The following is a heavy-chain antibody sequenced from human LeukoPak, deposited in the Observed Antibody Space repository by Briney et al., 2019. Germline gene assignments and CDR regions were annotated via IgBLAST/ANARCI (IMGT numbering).Heavy chain of an antibody. D-gene: IGHD2-15*01. J-gene: IGHJ4*02. Sequence: GGSLRLSCAASGFTFSSYSMNWVRQAPGKGLEWVSNISSSSSYIYYADSVKGRFTISRDNAKNSLYLQMNSLRAEDTAVYYCARGCGGSCYSDYFDYWGQGTLVNVSS. CDR1: GFTFSSYS. CDR3: ARGCGGSCYSDYFDY. CDR2: ISSSSSYI. V-gene: IGHV3-21*01.